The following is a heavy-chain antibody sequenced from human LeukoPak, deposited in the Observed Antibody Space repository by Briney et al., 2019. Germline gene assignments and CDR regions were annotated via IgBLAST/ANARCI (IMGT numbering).Heavy chain of an antibody. CDR1: GGTFISYA. J-gene: IGHJ4*02. V-gene: IGHV1-69*01. D-gene: IGHD2-21*02. CDR3: ASTAYCGGDCSIPLFDY. Sequence: SVTVSFMGSGGTFISYASSWVRQAPAQGMEGMGGIIPVFGTANYAKKFQGRVTIPADESTRTAYMELSSLRSEDTAVYYCASTAYCGGDCSIPLFDYWGQGTLVTVSS. CDR2: IIPVFGTA.